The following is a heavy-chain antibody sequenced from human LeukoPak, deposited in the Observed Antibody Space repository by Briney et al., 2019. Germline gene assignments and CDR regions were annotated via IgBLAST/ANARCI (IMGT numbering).Heavy chain of an antibody. CDR3: ARKPITGTTASLSWFDP. J-gene: IGHJ5*02. D-gene: IGHD1-20*01. CDR1: GGSFSGYY. Sequence: SETLSLTCAVYGGSFSGYYWSWIRQPPGKGLEWIGEINHSGSTNYNSSLKSRVTISVDTSKNQFSLKLSSVTAADTAVYYCARKPITGTTASLSWFDPWGQGTLVTVSS. CDR2: INHSGST. V-gene: IGHV4-34*01.